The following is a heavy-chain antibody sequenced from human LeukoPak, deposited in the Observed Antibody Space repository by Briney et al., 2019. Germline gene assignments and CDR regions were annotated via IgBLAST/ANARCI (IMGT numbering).Heavy chain of an antibody. D-gene: IGHD6-13*01. CDR1: GFTFDDYA. J-gene: IGHJ4*02. Sequence: GGSLRLSCAASGFTFDDYAMHWVRQAPGKGLEWVSGISWNSGSIGYADSVKGRFTISRDNAKNSLYLQMNSLRAEDTALYYCAKDMLAAAGVHLFDYWGQGTLVTVSS. CDR3: AKDMLAAAGVHLFDY. V-gene: IGHV3-9*01. CDR2: ISWNSGSI.